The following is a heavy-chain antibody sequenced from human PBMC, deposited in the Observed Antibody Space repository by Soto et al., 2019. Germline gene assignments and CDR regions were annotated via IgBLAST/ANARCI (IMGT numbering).Heavy chain of an antibody. CDR2: IYYSGST. J-gene: IGHJ4*02. V-gene: IGHV4-31*03. CDR3: ARGITGTITAFEY. Sequence: SETLSLTCTVSGGSISSGGYYWSWIRQHPGKGLEWIGYIYYSGSTYYNPSLKSRVTISVDTSKNQFSLKLSSVTAADTAVYYCARGITGTITAFEYWGQGTLVTVSS. D-gene: IGHD1-7*01. CDR1: GGSISSGGYY.